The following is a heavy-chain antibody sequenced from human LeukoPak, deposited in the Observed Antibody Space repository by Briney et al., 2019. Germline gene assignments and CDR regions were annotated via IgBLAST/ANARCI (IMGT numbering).Heavy chain of an antibody. V-gene: IGHV4-39*01. CDR2: IYYSGST. D-gene: IGHD3-10*01. CDR3: VRGQGSPGMDA. J-gene: IGHJ6*02. Sequence: SETLSLTCTVSGVSISSSTYYWGWIRQPPGKGLEWIGYIYYSGSTYYTPSLKSRVTISVDTSKNQFSLKLSSVTAADTAVYYCVRGQGSPGMDAWGQGTTVTVSS. CDR1: GVSISSSTYY.